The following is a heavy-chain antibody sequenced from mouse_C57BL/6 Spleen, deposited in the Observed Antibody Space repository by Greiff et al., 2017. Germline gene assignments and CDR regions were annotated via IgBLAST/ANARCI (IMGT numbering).Heavy chain of an antibody. V-gene: IGHV1-80*01. CDR1: GYAFSSYW. Sequence: QVQLKESGAELVKPGASVKISCKASGYAFSSYWMNWVKQRPGKGLEWIGQIYPGDGDTNYNGKFKGKATLTADKSSSTAYMQLSSLTSEDSAVYFCARGRGNPYYFDYWGQGTTLTVSS. J-gene: IGHJ2*01. D-gene: IGHD2-1*01. CDR2: IYPGDGDT. CDR3: ARGRGNPYYFDY.